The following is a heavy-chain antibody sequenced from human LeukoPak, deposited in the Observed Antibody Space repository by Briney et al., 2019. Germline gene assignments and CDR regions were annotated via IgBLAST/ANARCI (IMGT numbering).Heavy chain of an antibody. CDR3: AREGVTMVRGVINYFDY. D-gene: IGHD3-10*01. J-gene: IGHJ4*02. CDR2: INWNGGST. CDR1: GFTFDDYG. V-gene: IGHV3-20*04. Sequence: PGGSLRLSXAASGFTFDDYGMSWVRQAPGKGLEWVSSINWNGGSTGYADSVKGRFTISRDNAKNSLYLQMNSLRAEDTALYYCAREGVTMVRGVINYFDYWGQGTLVTVSS.